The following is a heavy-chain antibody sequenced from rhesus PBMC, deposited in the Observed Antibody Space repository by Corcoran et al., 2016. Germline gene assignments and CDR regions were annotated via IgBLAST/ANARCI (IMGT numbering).Heavy chain of an antibody. Sequence: QVQLVQPGAEVKKPGSSVKVSCKASGYTLTHYNTHWVRQAPVQGLEWMGEINPKAGGTNYAKKFQGRVTMTRDTSTSTAYMELSSLRSEDTAVYYCRRGLDSWGQGVVVTVSS. CDR1: GYTLTHYN. CDR2: INPKAGGT. CDR3: RRGLDS. J-gene: IGHJ6*01. V-gene: IGHV1-138*01.